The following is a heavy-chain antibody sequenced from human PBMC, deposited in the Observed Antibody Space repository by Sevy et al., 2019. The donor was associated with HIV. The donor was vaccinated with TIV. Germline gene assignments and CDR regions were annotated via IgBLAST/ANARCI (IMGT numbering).Heavy chain of an antibody. J-gene: IGHJ6*03. D-gene: IGHD1-26*01. CDR3: ARHISDSGSYYAYYYYYYMDV. CDR2: IYYSGRT. Sequence: SETLSLTYTVSGGPISSNSYYWGWIRQPPGKGLEWIGSIYYSGRTYYNPSLKSRVTISVDTSKNPFSLKRGSVTAADTAVYYCARHISDSGSYYAYYYYYYMDVWGKGTTVTVSS. CDR1: GGPISSNSYY. V-gene: IGHV4-39*01.